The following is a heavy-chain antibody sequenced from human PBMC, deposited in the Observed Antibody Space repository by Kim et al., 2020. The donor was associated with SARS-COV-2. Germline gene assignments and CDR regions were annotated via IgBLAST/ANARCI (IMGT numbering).Heavy chain of an antibody. J-gene: IGHJ2*01. CDR2: IYSGGST. D-gene: IGHD3-22*01. CDR1: GFTVSSNY. Sequence: GGSLRLSCAASGFTVSSNYMSWVRQAPGKGLEWVSVIYSGGSTYYADSVKGRFTISRDNSKNTLYLQMNSLRAEDTAVYYCARYAHDSSGYYSWYFDLWGRGTLVTVSS. V-gene: IGHV3-66*02. CDR3: ARYAHDSSGYYSWYFDL.